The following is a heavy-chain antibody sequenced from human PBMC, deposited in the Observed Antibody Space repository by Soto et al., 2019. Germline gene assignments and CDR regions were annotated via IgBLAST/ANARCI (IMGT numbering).Heavy chain of an antibody. D-gene: IGHD6-6*01. CDR3: PRRLKYTALIVSNWLDH. Sequence: PSETLSLTCAVSFYSIIGGDYWGWIRQPPGKGLEWMGSIYHSGSTYYNPSLKSRVTISVDTSKNQFSLKLSSVTAEDTAVYYCPRRLKYTALIVSNWLDHCGPGTLVTVSS. CDR1: FYSIIGGDY. CDR2: IYHSGST. V-gene: IGHV4-38-2*01. J-gene: IGHJ5*02.